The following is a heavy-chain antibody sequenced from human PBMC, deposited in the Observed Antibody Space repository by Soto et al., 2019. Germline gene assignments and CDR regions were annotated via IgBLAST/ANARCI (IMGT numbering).Heavy chain of an antibody. CDR3: ANDIYYDSSETGYFDY. CDR1: GFTFDDYA. J-gene: IGHJ4*02. Sequence: EVQLVESGGGLVQPGRSLRLSCAASGFTFDDYAMHWVRQAPGKGLEWVSGISWNSGSIGYADSVKGRFTISRDNAKNSMYLQMNSLRAEDTALYYCANDIYYDSSETGYFDYWGQGTLVTVSS. D-gene: IGHD3-22*01. CDR2: ISWNSGSI. V-gene: IGHV3-9*01.